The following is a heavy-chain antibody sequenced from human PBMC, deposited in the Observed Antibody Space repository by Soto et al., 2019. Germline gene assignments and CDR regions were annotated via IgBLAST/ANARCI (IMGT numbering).Heavy chain of an antibody. Sequence: ASVKVSCKASGGTFSSYTISWVRQAPGQGLEWMGRIIPILGIANYAQKFQGRVTITEDKSTSTAYMELSSLRSEDTAVYYCARAGGYCSGGSCYSHAFDIWGQGTMVTVSS. D-gene: IGHD2-15*01. CDR1: GGTFSSYT. V-gene: IGHV1-69*02. J-gene: IGHJ3*02. CDR3: ARAGGYCSGGSCYSHAFDI. CDR2: IIPILGIA.